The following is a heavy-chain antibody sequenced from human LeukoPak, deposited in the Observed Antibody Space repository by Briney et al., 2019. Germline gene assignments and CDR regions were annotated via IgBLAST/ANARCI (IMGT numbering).Heavy chain of an antibody. Sequence: PGGSLRLSCAASGFTFSDYSMTYIRQAPGKGLEWVSYISSSGSTIYYADSVKGRFTISRDNAKNSLYLQMNSLRAEDTAVYYCARGRDGYNLLDYWGQGTLVTVSS. D-gene: IGHD5-24*01. V-gene: IGHV3-11*04. J-gene: IGHJ4*02. CDR2: ISSSGSTI. CDR3: ARGRDGYNLLDY. CDR1: GFTFSDYS.